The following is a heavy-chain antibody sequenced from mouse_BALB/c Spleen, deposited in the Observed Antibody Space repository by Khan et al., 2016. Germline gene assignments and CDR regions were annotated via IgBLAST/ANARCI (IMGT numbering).Heavy chain of an antibody. CDR2: ISYSGST. CDR3: ATTVVAPRFAY. V-gene: IGHV3-2*02. Sequence: EVQLQESGPGLVKPSQSLSLTCTVTGYSITSDYAWYWIRQFPGNKLEWMGYISYSGSTSYNPSLNSRISITRDTSKNQFFLQLNSVTTEDTATYYCATTVVAPRFAYWGQGTLVTVSA. J-gene: IGHJ3*01. D-gene: IGHD1-1*01. CDR1: GYSITSDYA.